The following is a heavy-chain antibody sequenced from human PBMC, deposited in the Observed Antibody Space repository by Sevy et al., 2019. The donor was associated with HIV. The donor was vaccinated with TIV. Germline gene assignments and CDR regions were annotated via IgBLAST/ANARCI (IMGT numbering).Heavy chain of an antibody. Sequence: GGSLRLSCAASGFPFSKYAMTWVRQAPGKGLEWVSIISGSDGTTYYADTVKGRFTISRDNSKDTLYLQMNSLRAEDTAIYYCAKDGGGVGTTYYYYGMDVWGQGTTVTVSS. D-gene: IGHD1-26*01. V-gene: IGHV3-23*01. CDR1: GFPFSKYA. CDR2: ISGSDGTT. CDR3: AKDGGGVGTTYYYYGMDV. J-gene: IGHJ6*02.